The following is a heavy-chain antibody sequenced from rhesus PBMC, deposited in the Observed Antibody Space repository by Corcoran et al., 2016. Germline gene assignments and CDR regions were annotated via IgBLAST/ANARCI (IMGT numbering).Heavy chain of an antibody. CDR2: CDTEDVET. D-gene: IGHD1-44*01. Sequence: EVQLVQSGAEVPQPGATVKISCKASGYTCTANYLNWVRRAPGKGLEWKGGCDTEDVETDYAQKFQDRCTITAAISTDTASMELSSRRSEATAVYYCARAGQYEHGFDVWGPGVLVTVSS. CDR1: GYTCTANY. CDR3: ARAGQYEHGFDV. J-gene: IGHJ5-1*01. V-gene: IGHV1-111*02.